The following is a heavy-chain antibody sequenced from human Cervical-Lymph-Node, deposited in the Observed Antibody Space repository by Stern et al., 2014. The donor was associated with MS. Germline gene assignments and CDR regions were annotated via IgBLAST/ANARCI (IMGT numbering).Heavy chain of an antibody. CDR2: IIPFLDTR. Sequence: QVQLGQSGAEVKKPGSSVKVSCKVFGGTFSSYAISWVRQAPGQGLEWMGDIIPFLDTRNYAQKFQGRVTITADESTSTVYMELSSLRAEDTAIFYCARLQQHPRGYWGQGTLVTVSS. CDR3: ARLQQHPRGY. V-gene: IGHV1-69*01. J-gene: IGHJ4*02. D-gene: IGHD6-13*01. CDR1: GGTFSSYA.